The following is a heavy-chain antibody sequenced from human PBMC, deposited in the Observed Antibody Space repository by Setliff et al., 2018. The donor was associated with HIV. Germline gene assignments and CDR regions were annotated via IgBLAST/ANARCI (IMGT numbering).Heavy chain of an antibody. J-gene: IGHJ5*02. D-gene: IGHD4-4*01. CDR3: ARDLTSNSNCFEP. V-gene: IGHV4-31*03. CDR1: GGSIRGDDYY. Sequence: PSETLSLTCTVSGGSIRGDDYYWSWIRQHPGKGLEWIGYVYYTGKTYYNPSLESRISMSVDTSKNQFSLKLTSVTAADTAIYYCARDLTSNSNCFEPWGQGTQVTVSS. CDR2: VYYTGKT.